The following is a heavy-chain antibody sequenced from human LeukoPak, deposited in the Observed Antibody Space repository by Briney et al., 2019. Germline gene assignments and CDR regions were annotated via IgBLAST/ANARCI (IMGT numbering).Heavy chain of an antibody. J-gene: IGHJ4*02. D-gene: IGHD6-19*01. V-gene: IGHV3-7*03. CDR3: ARDSSSGWNGGGFDY. CDR2: IKQDGREK. Sequence: GGSLRLSCAASGFTFSSYWMSWVRQAPGKGLEWVANIKQDGREKYSVDSVRGRFTISRDNAKNSLYLQMNSLRAEDTAVYYCARDSSSGWNGGGFDYWGQGTLVTVSS. CDR1: GFTFSSYW.